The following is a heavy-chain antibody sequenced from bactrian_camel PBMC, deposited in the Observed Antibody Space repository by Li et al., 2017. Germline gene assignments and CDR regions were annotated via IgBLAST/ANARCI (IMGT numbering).Heavy chain of an antibody. D-gene: IGHD2*01. CDR1: GYTFNTY. J-gene: IGHJ4*01. CDR3: KTDQPVKGTICRRGYNY. CDR2: KCTEDSRP. V-gene: IGHV3S40*01. Sequence: VQLVESGGGSVQPGGSVRLSCAASGYTFNTYSWFRQAPGQEREGVAVKCTEDSRPFYSDSAEGRFTVSRDNAKNAVYLQMNGLKPEDTAIYYCKTDQPVKGTICRRGYNYWGQGTQVTVS.